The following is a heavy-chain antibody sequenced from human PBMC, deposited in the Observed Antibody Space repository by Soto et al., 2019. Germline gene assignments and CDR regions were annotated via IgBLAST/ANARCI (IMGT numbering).Heavy chain of an antibody. CDR2: IYYSGST. Sequence: QVQLQESGPGLVKPSETLSLTCTVSGGSISSYYWSWIRQPPGKGLEWIGYIYYSGSTKYNPSLRIRVTISVDTSKNQFSLKLSSVTAAYTAVYYCARQGYCSGGSCYGANWFDPWGQGTLVTVSS. J-gene: IGHJ5*02. CDR1: GGSISSYY. CDR3: ARQGYCSGGSCYGANWFDP. D-gene: IGHD2-15*01. V-gene: IGHV4-59*01.